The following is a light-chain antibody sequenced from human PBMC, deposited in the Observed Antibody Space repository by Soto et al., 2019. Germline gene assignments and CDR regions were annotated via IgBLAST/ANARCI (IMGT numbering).Light chain of an antibody. Sequence: DLQMTQSPSSLSASVGDRVTITCQASQDISNYLSWYQHKPGKAPNLLIYDAANLETGVPSRFSGSGSGTDFTFTISSLQPEDIATYYCQHYHDPPFTFGPGTRVDIK. CDR2: DAA. CDR1: QDISNY. CDR3: QHYHDPPFT. J-gene: IGKJ3*01. V-gene: IGKV1-33*01.